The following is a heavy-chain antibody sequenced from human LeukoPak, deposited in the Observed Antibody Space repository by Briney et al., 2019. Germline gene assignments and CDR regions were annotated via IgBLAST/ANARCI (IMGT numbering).Heavy chain of an antibody. D-gene: IGHD4-17*01. J-gene: IGHJ4*02. V-gene: IGHV4-61*02. Sequence: SQTLSLTCTVSGGSISSGSYYWRWIRQPAGKGLEWIVRIYTSGSTNYNPSLKSRVTISVDTSKNQFSLKLSSVTAADTAVYYCARDRDYGRYFDYWGQGTLVTVSS. CDR1: GGSISSGSYY. CDR3: ARDRDYGRYFDY. CDR2: IYTSGST.